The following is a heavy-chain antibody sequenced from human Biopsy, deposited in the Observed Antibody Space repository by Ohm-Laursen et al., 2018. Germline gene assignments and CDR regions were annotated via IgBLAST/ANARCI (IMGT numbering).Heavy chain of an antibody. V-gene: IGHV1-69*04. J-gene: IGHJ4*02. Sequence: SSVKVSCQASGGTLITYAISWVRQAPGQGLEWMGRIIPILHVPTYAQSFQGRVTISADKSTSTAYMELSGLRSEDTAVYYCASLEDRTFDKWGQGTLVTVSS. CDR3: ASLEDRTFDK. CDR2: IIPILHVP. CDR1: GGTLITYA.